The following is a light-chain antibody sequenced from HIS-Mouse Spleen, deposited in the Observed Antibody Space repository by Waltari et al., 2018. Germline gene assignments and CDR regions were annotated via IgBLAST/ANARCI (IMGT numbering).Light chain of an antibody. V-gene: IGLV2-14*03. CDR1: SSDVGGSNY. CDR2: DVS. J-gene: IGLJ2*01. CDR3: SSYTSSSFNVV. Sequence: QSALTQPASVSGSPGQSITISCTGTSSDVGGSNYVPWYQQHPGKAPKRLIYDVSTRPSGVSNHFSGSKSCNTASLTISWLQAEDEADYYCSSYTSSSFNVVFGGGTKLTVL.